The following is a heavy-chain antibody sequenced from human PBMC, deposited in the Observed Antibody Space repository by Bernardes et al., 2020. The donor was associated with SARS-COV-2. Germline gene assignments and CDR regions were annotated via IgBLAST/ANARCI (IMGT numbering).Heavy chain of an antibody. Sequence: GGSLRLSCAASGFTFSSYTMNWVRQAPGKGLEWISSISTSSSYISYSDSVRGRFTISRDNAKNSVSLQMNSLRAEDTAVYYCARVDFSNFYYFDYWGQGTPVTVSS. V-gene: IGHV3-21*06. CDR1: GFTFSSYT. CDR3: ARVDFSNFYYFDY. D-gene: IGHD4-4*01. CDR2: ISTSSSYI. J-gene: IGHJ4*02.